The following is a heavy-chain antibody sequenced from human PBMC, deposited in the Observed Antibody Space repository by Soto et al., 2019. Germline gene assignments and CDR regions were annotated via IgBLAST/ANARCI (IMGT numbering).Heavy chain of an antibody. J-gene: IGHJ4*02. Sequence: PSQTLSLTCAISVDSVSSNVAAWTWIIQSPSRGLEWLGRTFYRSNWNYNYAVSVTGRMTINPDTSRNQFSLQLNSVTPEDTAVYYCARVSQTGRGHDSWGQGTLVTVSS. CDR2: TFYRSNWNY. V-gene: IGHV6-1*01. CDR3: ARVSQTGRGHDS. D-gene: IGHD3-10*01. CDR1: VDSVSSNVAA.